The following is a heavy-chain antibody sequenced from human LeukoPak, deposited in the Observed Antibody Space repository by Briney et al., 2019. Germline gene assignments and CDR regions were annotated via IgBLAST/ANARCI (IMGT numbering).Heavy chain of an antibody. J-gene: IGHJ4*02. CDR2: IYYSGST. V-gene: IGHV4-59*12. CDR1: GGSISSYY. D-gene: IGHD1-1*01. Sequence: SETLSLTCTVSGGSISSYYWSWIRQPPGKGLEWIGYIYYSGSTNYNPSLKSRVTISVDTSKNQFSLKLSSVTAADTAVYYCARDGRGYLRWGQGTLVTVSS. CDR3: ARDGRGYLR.